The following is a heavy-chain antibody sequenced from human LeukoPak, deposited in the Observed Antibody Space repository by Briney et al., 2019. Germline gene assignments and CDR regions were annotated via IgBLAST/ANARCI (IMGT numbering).Heavy chain of an antibody. Sequence: AASVKVSCKASGYTFTSYAMHWVRQAPGQRLEWTGWINAGNGNTKYSQKFQGRVTISRDTSASTAYMELRSLRSDDTAVYYYARWRGYCSSTSCYKGWFDPWGQGTLVTASS. V-gene: IGHV1-3*01. CDR3: ARWRGYCSSTSCYKGWFDP. CDR1: GYTFTSYA. J-gene: IGHJ5*02. CDR2: INAGNGNT. D-gene: IGHD2-2*02.